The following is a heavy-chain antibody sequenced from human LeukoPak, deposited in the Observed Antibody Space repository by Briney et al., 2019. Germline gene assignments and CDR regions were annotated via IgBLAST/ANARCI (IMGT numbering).Heavy chain of an antibody. CDR1: SGSISSYY. D-gene: IGHD4-11*01. V-gene: IGHV4-59*01. CDR2: IYSSGST. CDR3: ARPWHDSSIVGFDP. Sequence: SETLSLTCTVSSGSISSYYWSWIRQPPGKGLEWIGYIYSSGSTNYNPSLKSRVTISVDTSKNQFSLKLSSVTAADTAVYYCARPWHDSSIVGFDPWGQGTLVTVSS. J-gene: IGHJ5*02.